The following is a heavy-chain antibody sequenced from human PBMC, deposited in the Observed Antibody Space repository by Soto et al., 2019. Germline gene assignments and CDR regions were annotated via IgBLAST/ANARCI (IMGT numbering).Heavy chain of an antibody. Sequence: QVHLVESGGGEVQPGRSLRLSCAASGFTFSSYSMHWVRQAPGKGLEWVAVISYDGSNEYYADSVEGRFTISRDNSKNTLYLQMNSLRPEDTALYYCARVYSSLDYGIDFWGQGTLVTVSS. D-gene: IGHD6-6*01. V-gene: IGHV3-30-3*01. CDR3: ARVYSSLDYGIDF. CDR2: ISYDGSNE. J-gene: IGHJ4*02. CDR1: GFTFSSYS.